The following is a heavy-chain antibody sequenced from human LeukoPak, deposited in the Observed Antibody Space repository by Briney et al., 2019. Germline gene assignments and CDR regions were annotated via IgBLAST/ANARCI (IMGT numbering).Heavy chain of an antibody. J-gene: IGHJ4*02. CDR2: INPNSGGT. CDR1: GYTFTGYY. V-gene: IGHV1-2*02. CDR3: ARGNPEGVSGNRRRTFDY. D-gene: IGHD3-10*01. Sequence: ASVKVSCKASGYTFTGYYMHWVRQAPGQGLEYMGWINPNSGGTNYAQKFQGRVTMTRDTSINTAYMELTSDDTAVYYCARGNPEGVSGNRRRTFDYWGQGTLVTVSS.